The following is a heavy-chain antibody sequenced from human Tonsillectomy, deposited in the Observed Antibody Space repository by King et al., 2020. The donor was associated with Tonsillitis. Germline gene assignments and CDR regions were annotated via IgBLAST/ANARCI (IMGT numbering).Heavy chain of an antibody. J-gene: IGHJ2*01. Sequence: VQLVESGGGLVQPGGSLRLSCAASGFTFSSYAMSWVRQAPGKGLEWVSGISGSGGSTYYADSVKGRFTISSDNSKNTLYLQMNSLRAEDTAVYYCAKDYGDYVLFWYFDLWGRGTLVTVSS. V-gene: IGHV3-23*04. CDR2: ISGSGGST. CDR3: AKDYGDYVLFWYFDL. CDR1: GFTFSSYA. D-gene: IGHD4-17*01.